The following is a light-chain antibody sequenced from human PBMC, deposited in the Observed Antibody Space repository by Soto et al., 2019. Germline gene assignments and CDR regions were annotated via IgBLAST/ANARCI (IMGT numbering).Light chain of an antibody. CDR2: EVS. V-gene: IGKV3-11*01. CDR1: QTVSSS. CDR3: QQYNKWPLT. Sequence: EIVLTQSPATLSLSPGERATLSCRASQTVSSSLAWYQQKPGQAPRLLIYEVSNRATGIPARFSGSGSGADFTLTISSLEPGDFALYYCQQYNKWPLTFGQGTKVEIK. J-gene: IGKJ1*01.